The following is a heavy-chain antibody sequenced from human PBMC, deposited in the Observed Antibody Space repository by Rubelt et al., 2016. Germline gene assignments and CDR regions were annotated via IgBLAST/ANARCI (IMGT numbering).Heavy chain of an antibody. D-gene: IGHD1-1*01. Sequence: QVQLQQWGAGLLKPSETLSLTCAVYGGSFSGYYWSWIRQPPGKGLEWIGEINHSGSTNYNPSLRSRVTISVDTSKNQFSLKLSSVTAADTAVYYCASLTTRDYWGQGTLVTVSS. CDR2: INHSGST. CDR1: GGSFSGYY. J-gene: IGHJ4*02. V-gene: IGHV4-34*01. CDR3: ASLTTRDY.